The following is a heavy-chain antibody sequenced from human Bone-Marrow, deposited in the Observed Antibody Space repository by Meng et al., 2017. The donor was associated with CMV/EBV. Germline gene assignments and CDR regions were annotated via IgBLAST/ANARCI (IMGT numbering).Heavy chain of an antibody. CDR2: ITGSGGST. J-gene: IGHJ3*02. D-gene: IGHD2-15*01. CDR1: GFTFSSYA. V-gene: IGHV3-23*01. Sequence: GGSLRLSCAASGFTFSSYAMHWVRQAPGKGLEWVSAITGSGGSTYYADSVKGRFTISRDNSKNTLYLQMNSLRAEDTALYYCAKDLYTYCSGGSCYPGAFDIWGQGTMVTV. CDR3: AKDLYTYCSGGSCYPGAFDI.